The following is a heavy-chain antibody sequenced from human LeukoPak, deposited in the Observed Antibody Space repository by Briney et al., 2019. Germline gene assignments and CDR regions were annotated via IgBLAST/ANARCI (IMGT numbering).Heavy chain of an antibody. J-gene: IGHJ4*02. CDR2: ISYDGSNK. CDR3: ARVGAVAGTG. D-gene: IGHD6-19*01. V-gene: IGHV3-30*04. CDR1: GFTFSSYA. Sequence: GGSLRLSCAASGFTFSSYAMHWVRQAPGKGLEWVAVISYDGSNKYYADSVKGRFTISRDNAKNSLYLQMNSLRAEDTAVYYCARVGAVAGTGWGQGTLVTVSS.